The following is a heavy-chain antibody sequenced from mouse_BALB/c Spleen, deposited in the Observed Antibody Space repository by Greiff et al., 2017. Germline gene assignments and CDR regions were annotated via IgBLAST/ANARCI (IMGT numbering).Heavy chain of an antibody. D-gene: IGHD1-1*01. V-gene: IGHV1-63*02. CDR3: ARNPYYGSSYWYFDV. J-gene: IGHJ1*01. CDR2: IYPGGGYT. CDR1: GYTFTNYW. Sequence: QVQLQQSGAELVRPGTSVKISCKASGYTFTNYWLGWVKQRPGHGLEWIGDIYPGGGYTNYNEKFKGKATLTADTSSSTAYMQLSSLTSEDSAVYFCARNPYYGSSYWYFDVWGAGTTVTVSS.